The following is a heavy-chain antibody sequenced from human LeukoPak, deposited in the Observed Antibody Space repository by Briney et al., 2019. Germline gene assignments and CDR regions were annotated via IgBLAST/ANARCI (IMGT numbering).Heavy chain of an antibody. CDR2: IIPIFGTA. CDR3: ARGPSGWPFDY. V-gene: IGHV1-69*13. D-gene: IGHD6-19*01. Sequence: SVKVSCKASGGTFSSYAISWVRQAPGQGLEWMGGIIPIFGTANYAQKFQGRVTITADESTSTAYMELSSLRSDDTAVYYCARGPSGWPFDYWGQGTLVTVSS. CDR1: GGTFSSYA. J-gene: IGHJ4*02.